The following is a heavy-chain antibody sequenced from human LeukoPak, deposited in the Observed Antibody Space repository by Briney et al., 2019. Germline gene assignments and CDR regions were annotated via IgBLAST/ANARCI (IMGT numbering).Heavy chain of an antibody. J-gene: IGHJ4*02. Sequence: SETLSLTCAVYGGSFSGYYWSWIRQPPGKGLEWIGEINHSGSTNYNPSLKSRVTISVDTSKNQFSLKLSSVTAADTAVYYCARGDYSGYEGPFDYWGQGTLVTVSS. V-gene: IGHV4-34*01. CDR2: INHSGST. CDR1: GGSFSGYY. CDR3: ARGDYSGYEGPFDY. D-gene: IGHD5-12*01.